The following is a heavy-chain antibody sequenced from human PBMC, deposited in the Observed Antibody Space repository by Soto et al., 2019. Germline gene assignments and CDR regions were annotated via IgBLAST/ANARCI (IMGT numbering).Heavy chain of an antibody. J-gene: IGHJ3*01. CDR2: LYDVDGS. CDR3: ATWHEREHAYDV. CDR1: GLTISGKKY. V-gene: IGHV3-53*01. Sequence: DVQLVESGGGLIQPGESLRLSCAAFGLTISGKKYVAWVRQAPGEGLGWVSALYDVDGSFYADSVKGRFTTSSDSSKTTEYLQMNDLGPDDTAVYYCATWHEREHAYDVWGQGTTVTVSS. D-gene: IGHD1-1*01.